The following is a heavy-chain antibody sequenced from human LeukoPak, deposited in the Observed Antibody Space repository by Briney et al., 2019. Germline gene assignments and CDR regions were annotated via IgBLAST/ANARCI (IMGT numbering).Heavy chain of an antibody. CDR2: SSAYNGNT. CDR3: ARGLLRLGELTDDY. CDR1: GYTFSSFG. J-gene: IGHJ4*02. V-gene: IGHV1-18*01. D-gene: IGHD3-16*01. Sequence: ASVKVSCKASGYTFSSFGISWVRQAPGQGLEWMGWSSAYNGNTNYAQKFQGRVTMTTDTSTSTAYMEVRSLRSEDTAVYYCARGLLRLGELTDDYWGQGTLVTVSS.